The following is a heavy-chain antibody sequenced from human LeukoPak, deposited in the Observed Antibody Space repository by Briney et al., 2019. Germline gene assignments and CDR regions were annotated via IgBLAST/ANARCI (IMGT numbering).Heavy chain of an antibody. CDR3: ARAIRDIVVVPAAIKRVQAFDI. Sequence: SETLSLTCAVYGGSFSGYCWSWIRQPPGKGLEWIGEINHSGSTNYNPSLKSRVTISVDTSKNQFSLKLSSVTAADPAVYYCARAIRDIVVVPAAIKRVQAFDIWGQGTMVTVSS. CDR2: INHSGST. CDR1: GGSFSGYC. V-gene: IGHV4-34*01. D-gene: IGHD2-2*01. J-gene: IGHJ3*02.